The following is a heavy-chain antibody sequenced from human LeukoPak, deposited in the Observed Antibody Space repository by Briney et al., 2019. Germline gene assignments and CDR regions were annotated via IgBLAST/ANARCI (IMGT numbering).Heavy chain of an antibody. D-gene: IGHD6-19*01. V-gene: IGHV4-39*07. CDR1: GGSISSSSYY. Sequence: SETLSLTCTVSGGSISSSSYYWGWIRQPPGKGLEWIGSIYYSGSTYYNPSLKSRVTISVDTSKNQFSLKLSSVTAADTAVYYCARDYSSSGWYVLYFDYWGQGTLVTVSS. CDR2: IYYSGST. J-gene: IGHJ4*02. CDR3: ARDYSSSGWYVLYFDY.